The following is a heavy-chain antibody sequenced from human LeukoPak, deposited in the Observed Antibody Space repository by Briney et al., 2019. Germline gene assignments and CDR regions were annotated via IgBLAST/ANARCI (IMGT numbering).Heavy chain of an antibody. D-gene: IGHD2-15*01. V-gene: IGHV4-38-2*02. CDR1: GYSISSGYY. CDR3: AATPGRGFD. Sequence: SETLSLTCTVSGYSISSGYYWGWIRQPPGKGLEWIGSIYHSGSTYYNPSLKSRVTISVDTSKNQFSLKLGSVDAAGTDVYYRAATPGRGFDRGQGTLVTVS. CDR2: IYHSGST. J-gene: IGHJ1*01.